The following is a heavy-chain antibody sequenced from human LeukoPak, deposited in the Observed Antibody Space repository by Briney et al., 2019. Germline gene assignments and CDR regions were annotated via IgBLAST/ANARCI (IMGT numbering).Heavy chain of an antibody. D-gene: IGHD2-21*01. CDR1: GGSISSHY. CDR3: ARGSRIRYYYYYYMDV. CDR2: IYYSGGT. V-gene: IGHV4-59*11. J-gene: IGHJ6*03. Sequence: PSETLSLTCTISGGSISSHYWSWIRQPPGKGLEWIGYIYYSGGTNYNPSLKSRVTISVDTSKNQFSLKLSSVTAADTAVYYCARGSRIRYYYYYYMDVWGKGTTVTVSS.